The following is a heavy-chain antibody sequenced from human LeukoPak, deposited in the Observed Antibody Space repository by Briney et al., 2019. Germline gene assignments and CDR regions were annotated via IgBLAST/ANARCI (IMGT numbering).Heavy chain of an antibody. CDR2: IKEDGSEK. V-gene: IGHV3-7*01. CDR1: GFTFSTYW. Sequence: GGSLRLSCAASGFTFSTYWMSWVRQAPGKGREWVANIKEDGSEKYYGDSVKGRFTISRDNAKNSLYLQMNSLRAEDTAVYYCARDSSGYQWGQGTPVTVSS. J-gene: IGHJ4*02. D-gene: IGHD3-22*01. CDR3: ARDSSGYQ.